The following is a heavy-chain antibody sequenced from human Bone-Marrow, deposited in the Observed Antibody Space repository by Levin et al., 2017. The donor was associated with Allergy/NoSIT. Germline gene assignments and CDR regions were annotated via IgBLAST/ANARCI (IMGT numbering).Heavy chain of an antibody. D-gene: IGHD6-19*01. J-gene: IGHJ6*02. CDR3: ARDRSSGWSPLGLDV. CDR1: GGAVNSGTYY. Sequence: SETLSLTCTVSGGAVNSGTYYWSWIRQSPGKGLEWSGHIFYSGSPKYNSSLKGRVSMSVDTSKNKFSLKLTSMTAAAAAVYFCARDRSSGWSPLGLDVWGQGSAVTVSS. CDR2: IFYSGSP. V-gene: IGHV4-61*01.